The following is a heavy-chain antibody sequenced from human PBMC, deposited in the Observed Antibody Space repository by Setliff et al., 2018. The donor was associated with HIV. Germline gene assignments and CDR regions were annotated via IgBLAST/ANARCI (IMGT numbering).Heavy chain of an antibody. D-gene: IGHD4-17*01. J-gene: IGHJ3*01. CDR3: ARVQMAYAAFDV. CDR1: GGSFSGSF. Sequence: SETLSLTCAVYGGSFSGSFWSWIRQPPGKGLEWIGEINHSGETNYSPPLKSRVSMSVDTSKHQFSLKLSSVTAADTAVYYCARVQMAYAAFDVWGQGTMVTVSS. V-gene: IGHV4-34*01. CDR2: INHSGET.